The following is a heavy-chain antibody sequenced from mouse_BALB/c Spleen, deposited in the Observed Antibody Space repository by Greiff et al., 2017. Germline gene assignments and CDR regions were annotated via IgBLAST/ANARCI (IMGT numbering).Heavy chain of an antibody. CDR3: ARGDYGYDVGFAY. CDR2: INPSNGRT. J-gene: IGHJ3*01. Sequence: QVQLQQSGAELVKPGASVKLSCKASGYTFTSYWMHWVKQRPGQGLEWIGEINPSNGRTNYNEKFKSKATLTVDKSSSTAYMQLSSLTSEDSAVYYCARGDYGYDVGFAYWGQGTLVTVSA. CDR1: GYTFTSYW. V-gene: IGHV1S81*02. D-gene: IGHD2-2*01.